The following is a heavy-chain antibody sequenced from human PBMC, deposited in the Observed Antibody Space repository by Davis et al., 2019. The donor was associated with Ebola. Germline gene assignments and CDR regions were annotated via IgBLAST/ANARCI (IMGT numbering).Heavy chain of an antibody. D-gene: IGHD4/OR15-4a*01. J-gene: IGHJ4*02. CDR3: ARKYGGYVDY. Sequence: GESLKISCAASGFTFSSYWMSWVRQASGKGLEWVGRIRSKANSYATAYAASVKGRFTISRDDSKNTAYLQMNSLRAEDTAVYYCARKYGGYVDYWGQGTLVTVSS. CDR1: GFTFSSYW. CDR2: IRSKANSYAT. V-gene: IGHV3-73*01.